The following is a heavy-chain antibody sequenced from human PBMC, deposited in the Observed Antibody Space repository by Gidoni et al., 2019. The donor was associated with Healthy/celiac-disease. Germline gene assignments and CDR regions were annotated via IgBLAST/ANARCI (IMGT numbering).Heavy chain of an antibody. J-gene: IGHJ4*02. Sequence: EVQLLESGGGLVQPGGSLRLSCPASGFTFSSYAMSWFRQAPGKGLEWVSAISGSGGSTYYADSVKGRFTISRDNSKNTLYLQMNSLRAEDTAVYYCEGMAAAGEDYWGQGTLVTVSS. CDR3: EGMAAAGEDY. V-gene: IGHV3-23*01. D-gene: IGHD6-13*01. CDR2: ISGSGGST. CDR1: GFTFSSYA.